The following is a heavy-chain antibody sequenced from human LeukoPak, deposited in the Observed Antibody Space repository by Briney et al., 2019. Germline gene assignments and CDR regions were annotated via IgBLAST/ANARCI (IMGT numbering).Heavy chain of an antibody. CDR3: ASLHGRNLVNYFDY. CDR2: IYYSGRT. CDR1: GGSISSSSYY. D-gene: IGHD2-21*01. J-gene: IGHJ4*02. V-gene: IGHV4-39*01. Sequence: PSETLSLTCTVSGGSISSSSYYWGWIRQPPGKGLEWIGSIYYSGRTFYNPSLKSRVTISVDTSKNQFSLKLSSVTAADTAVYYCASLHGRNLVNYFDYWGQGTLVTVSS.